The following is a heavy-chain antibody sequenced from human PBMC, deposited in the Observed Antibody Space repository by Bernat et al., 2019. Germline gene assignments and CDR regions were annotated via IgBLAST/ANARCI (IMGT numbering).Heavy chain of an antibody. CDR1: GFTFSSYS. V-gene: IGHV3-21*01. Sequence: EVQLVESGGGLVKPGGSLRLSCAASGFTFSSYSMNWVRQAPGKGLEWVSSISSSSSYIYYSDSVKGRFTISRDNAKNSLYLQMNSRRAEDTAVYYCARDLSWVIAAGGNYYYYYGMDVRGQGTTVTVSS. CDR2: ISSSSSYI. J-gene: IGHJ6*02. D-gene: IGHD6-13*01. CDR3: ARDLSWVIAAGGNYYYYYGMDV.